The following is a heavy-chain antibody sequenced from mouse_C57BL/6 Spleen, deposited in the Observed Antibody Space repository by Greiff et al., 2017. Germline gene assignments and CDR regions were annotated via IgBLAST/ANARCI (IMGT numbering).Heavy chain of an antibody. D-gene: IGHD1-1*01. J-gene: IGHJ4*01. CDR2: IHPNSGST. CDR3: ARWVTTVVNYAMDY. Sequence: QVQLQQPGAELVKPGASVKLSCKASGYTFTSYWMHWVKQRPGQGLEWIGMIHPNSGSTNYNEKFKSKVTLTVDKSSSTAYMQLSSLTSEDSAVYYCARWVTTVVNYAMDYWGQGTSVTVSS. V-gene: IGHV1-64*01. CDR1: GYTFTSYW.